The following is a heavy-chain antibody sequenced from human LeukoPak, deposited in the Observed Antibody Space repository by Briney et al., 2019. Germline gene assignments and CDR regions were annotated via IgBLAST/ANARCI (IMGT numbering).Heavy chain of an antibody. Sequence: ASVKVPCKASGYTFTGYYMHWVRQAPGQGLEWMGWINTNTGNPTYAQGFTGRFVFSLDTSVSTAYLQISSLKAEDTAVYYCARDTYSSSSGSGHYYYMDVWGKGTTVTVSS. CDR1: GYTFTGYY. CDR2: INTNTGNP. D-gene: IGHD6-6*01. J-gene: IGHJ6*03. V-gene: IGHV7-4-1*02. CDR3: ARDTYSSSSGSGHYYYMDV.